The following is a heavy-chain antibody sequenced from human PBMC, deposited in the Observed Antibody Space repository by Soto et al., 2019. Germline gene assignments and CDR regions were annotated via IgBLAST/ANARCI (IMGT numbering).Heavy chain of an antibody. CDR3: ARDSPPIAS. D-gene: IGHD3-3*02. Sequence: QVQLVQSGAEVKKPGASVKVSCKASGYTFTSYYISWVRQAPGQGLEWMGWISAYNGNTNHPQKPQGRVTRTTYTSSSTAYMELRSVSSHDTAVYYCARDSPPIASWGQGTLVTVSS. CDR2: ISAYNGNT. V-gene: IGHV1-18*01. J-gene: IGHJ5*02. CDR1: GYTFTSYY.